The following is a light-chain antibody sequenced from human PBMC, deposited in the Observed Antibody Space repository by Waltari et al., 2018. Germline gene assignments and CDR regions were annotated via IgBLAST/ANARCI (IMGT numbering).Light chain of an antibody. CDR2: KAS. Sequence: DIQMPQSPSTMSASVGDRVTITCRASQSILTWFAWYQQKPGKAPRLLMSKASSLQTGVPSRFSGSGSGTEFTLTISSLEPDDFATYYCQQYNTYSPGPTFGGGTKVEIK. CDR3: QQYNTYSPGPT. V-gene: IGKV1-5*03. J-gene: IGKJ4*01. CDR1: QSILTW.